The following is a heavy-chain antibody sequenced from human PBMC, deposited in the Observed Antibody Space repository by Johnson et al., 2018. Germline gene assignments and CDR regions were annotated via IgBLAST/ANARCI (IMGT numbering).Heavy chain of an antibody. CDR2: IYYDGSNK. CDR3: ARQRYCSGGTCYCFDY. CDR1: EFTFSHYG. Sequence: QVQLVQSGGGVVQPGRSLRLSCAASEFTFSHYGMHWVRQAPGEGLEWVAVIYYDGSNKYYADSVKGRFTISSDNSKNTLYLQMNSLRAEDTGVYYCARQRYCSGGTCYCFDYWGQGTLVTVSS. V-gene: IGHV3-33*01. J-gene: IGHJ4*02. D-gene: IGHD2-15*01.